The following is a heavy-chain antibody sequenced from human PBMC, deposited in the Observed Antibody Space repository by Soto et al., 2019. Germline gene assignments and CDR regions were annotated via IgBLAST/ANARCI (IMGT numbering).Heavy chain of an antibody. V-gene: IGHV1-8*01. J-gene: IGHJ4*02. CDR1: GYTFTSYD. Sequence: QVQLVQSGAEVKKPGASVKVSCKASGYTFTSYDINWVRQATGQGREWMGWMNPNSGKTRYAQKCQGRVHINSNTSISTAYMELSSLRSEDTAVYYCARPPSGSYYDLPGYWGPGNLVTVSS. CDR2: MNPNSGKT. D-gene: IGHD1-26*01. CDR3: ARPPSGSYYDLPGY.